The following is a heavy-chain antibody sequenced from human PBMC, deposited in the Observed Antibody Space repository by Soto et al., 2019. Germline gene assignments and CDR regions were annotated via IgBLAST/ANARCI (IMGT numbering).Heavy chain of an antibody. V-gene: IGHV4-31*03. CDR2: IYYSGRT. Sequence: QVQLQESGPGLVKPSQTMSLTCPVSGGSISSGGYYWSWIRKHPGKGLEWIGYIYYSGRTYDNPSIKSRVTISVYTSKNQFSLKLSSVTASDTAVYYCARGYDFWSGYYLHFDYWGQGTLVTVSS. CDR1: GGSISSGGYY. J-gene: IGHJ4*02. CDR3: ARGYDFWSGYYLHFDY. D-gene: IGHD3-3*01.